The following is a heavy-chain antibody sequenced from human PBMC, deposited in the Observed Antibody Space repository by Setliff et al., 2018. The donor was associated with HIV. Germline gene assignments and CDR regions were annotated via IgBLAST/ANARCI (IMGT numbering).Heavy chain of an antibody. V-gene: IGHV3-30*04. D-gene: IGHD4-17*01. J-gene: IGHJ4*02. CDR1: GFTFSRYG. Sequence: GSLRLSCAASGFTFSRYGMHWVRQAPGKGLEWVAFISYDGSKKYDADFVKGRFTISRDNAKNSLYLQMNSLRAEDTAVYYCARDGDYGGGFDYWGQGTLVTVSS. CDR2: ISYDGSKK. CDR3: ARDGDYGGGFDY.